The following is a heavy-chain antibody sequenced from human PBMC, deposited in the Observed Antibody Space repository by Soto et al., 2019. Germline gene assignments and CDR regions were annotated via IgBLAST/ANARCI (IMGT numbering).Heavy chain of an antibody. CDR3: VRGIIPTPGSLPPFDH. J-gene: IGHJ4*02. Sequence: SETLSLTCSVSGGSITNYYWNWIRQPPGKGPEWIGYIYYNGNTNYNPSLSSRVTMSVDTFKISFSLTLKSVTAAGTAVYYCVRGIIPTPGSLPPFDHWGQGILVTVSS. V-gene: IGHV4-59*01. CDR2: IYYNGNT. CDR1: GGSITNYY. D-gene: IGHD3-22*01.